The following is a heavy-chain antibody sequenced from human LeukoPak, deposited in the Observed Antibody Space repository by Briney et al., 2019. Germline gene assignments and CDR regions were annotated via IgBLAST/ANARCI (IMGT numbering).Heavy chain of an antibody. D-gene: IGHD1-26*01. CDR3: ATVGPIVGAHYYYYYYMDV. J-gene: IGHJ6*03. CDR2: VDPEDGET. CDR1: GYTFTDYY. V-gene: IGHV1-69-2*01. Sequence: ASVKVSCKVSGYTFTDYYMHWVQRAPGKGLEWMGLVDPEDGETVYAEKFQGRVTITADTSTDTAYMELSSLRSEDTAVYYCATVGPIVGAHYYYYYYMDVWGKGTTVTVSS.